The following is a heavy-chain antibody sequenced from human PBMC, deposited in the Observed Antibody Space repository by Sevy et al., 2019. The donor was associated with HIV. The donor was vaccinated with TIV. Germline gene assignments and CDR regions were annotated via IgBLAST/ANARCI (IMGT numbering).Heavy chain of an antibody. CDR3: ARDLGSGWFPLDY. CDR1: GFTFRSFD. J-gene: IGHJ4*02. D-gene: IGHD6-19*01. Sequence: GGSLRLSCAASGFTFRSFDMHWVRQAPGKGPEWVALIYYDGRSKYYADSVKGRFTISRDNSDNTLYLQMNNLGAEDTAVYYCARDLGSGWFPLDYWGPGTLVTVSS. V-gene: IGHV3-33*01. CDR2: IYYDGRSK.